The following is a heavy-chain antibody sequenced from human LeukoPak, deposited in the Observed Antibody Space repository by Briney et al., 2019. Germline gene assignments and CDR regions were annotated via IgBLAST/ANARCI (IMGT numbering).Heavy chain of an antibody. V-gene: IGHV3-66*02. Sequence: GGSLRLSCAAYGITVNTNYMSWVRQAPGKGLEWVSIIYSGGATFYADTVKGRFTISRDNSKNTLYLQMNSLRAEDTAVYYCAKDRDEVGELSFLDYWGQGTLVTVSS. CDR2: IYSGGAT. D-gene: IGHD3-16*02. J-gene: IGHJ4*02. CDR1: GITVNTNY. CDR3: AKDRDEVGELSFLDY.